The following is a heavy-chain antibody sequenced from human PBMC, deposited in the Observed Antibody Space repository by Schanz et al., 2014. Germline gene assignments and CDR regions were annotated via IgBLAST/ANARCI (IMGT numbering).Heavy chain of an antibody. D-gene: IGHD2-8*02. J-gene: IGHJ4*02. CDR1: GFTFSNYW. CDR3: AKTLFPGGTQTFGN. Sequence: EVQLVESGGGLVKPGGSLRLSCVASGFTFSNYWMTWVRQAPGKGLEWVSAISGSGGSTYYADSVKGRFTISRDNSKNTLYLQMNSLRAEDTAVYYCAKTLFPGGTQTFGNWGRGTLVTVSS. V-gene: IGHV3-23*04. CDR2: ISGSGGST.